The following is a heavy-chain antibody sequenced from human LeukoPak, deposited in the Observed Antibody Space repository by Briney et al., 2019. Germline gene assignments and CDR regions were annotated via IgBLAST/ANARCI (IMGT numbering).Heavy chain of an antibody. D-gene: IGHD1-26*01. Sequence: SETLSLTCTVSGGSISSDYWSWIRQPPGKGLEWIGYIYYSGSTNYNPSLKSRVTISVDTSKNQFSLKLSSVTAADTAVYYCAREWVGATGNDAFDIWGQGTMVTVSS. CDR3: AREWVGATGNDAFDI. J-gene: IGHJ3*02. CDR2: IYYSGST. CDR1: GGSISSDY. V-gene: IGHV4-59*01.